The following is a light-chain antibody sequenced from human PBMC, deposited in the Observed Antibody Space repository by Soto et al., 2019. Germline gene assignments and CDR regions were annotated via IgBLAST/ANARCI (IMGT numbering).Light chain of an antibody. V-gene: IGKV3-15*01. CDR3: QQYYNWPLT. CDR2: AAS. J-gene: IGKJ3*01. CDR1: QSVSSN. Sequence: EIVMTQSPATLSVSPGERATLSCRASQSVSSNLAWYQQKPGQSPRLVIYAASTRATGIPARFSGSGSGTEFTLTISSLQSEDFAVYYCQQYYNWPLTFGPETKVDIK.